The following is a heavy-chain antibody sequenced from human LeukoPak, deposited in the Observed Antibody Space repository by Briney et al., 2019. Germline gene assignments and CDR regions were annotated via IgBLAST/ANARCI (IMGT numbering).Heavy chain of an antibody. V-gene: IGHV6-1*01. J-gene: IGHJ6*02. CDR1: GDSVSSNNAA. D-gene: IGHD3-10*01. Sequence: SQTLSLTCAIPGDSVSSNNAAWNWIRQSPSRGLEWLGRTYYRSKWYNDYAVSVKSRITINPDTSKNQFSLQLNSVTPEDTAVYYCARRSRVLLWFGESYEYYYYGMDVWGQGTTVTVSS. CDR3: ARRSRVLLWFGESYEYYYYGMDV. CDR2: TYYRSKWYN.